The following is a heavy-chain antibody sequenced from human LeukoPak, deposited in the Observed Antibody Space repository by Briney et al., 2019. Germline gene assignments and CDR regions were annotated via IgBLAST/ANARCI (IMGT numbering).Heavy chain of an antibody. J-gene: IGHJ6*03. CDR2: IDHGGST. CDR3: ARTEAKYYYGSGSSSRYMDV. CDR1: GYSISSGYY. D-gene: IGHD3-10*01. V-gene: IGHV4-38-2*02. Sequence: SETLSLTCTVSGYSISSGYYWGWIRQPPGKGLEWTGSIDHGGSTYYNPSLKSRITISVDTSKNQFSLKLSSVTAADTAVYYCARTEAKYYYGSGSSSRYMDVWGKGTTVTVSS.